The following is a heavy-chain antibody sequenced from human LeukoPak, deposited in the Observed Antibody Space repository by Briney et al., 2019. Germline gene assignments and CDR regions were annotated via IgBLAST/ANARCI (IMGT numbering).Heavy chain of an antibody. J-gene: IGHJ4*02. V-gene: IGHV4-4*02. D-gene: IGHD3-22*01. CDR3: AGLVGRYSSGLYYYYFDY. CDR1: GDSINSLDL. CDR2: MYLSGTT. Sequence: SGTLSLTCTVSGDSINSLDLWSWVRQPPGKGLEWIGEMYLSGTTHSNPSVKSRVTISIDKSKNQFFLDLSSVTAADTAVYYCAGLVGRYSSGLYYYYFDYWGQGTLVTVSS.